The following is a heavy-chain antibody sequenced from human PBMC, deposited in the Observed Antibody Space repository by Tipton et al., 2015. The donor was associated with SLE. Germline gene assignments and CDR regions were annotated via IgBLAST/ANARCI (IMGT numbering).Heavy chain of an antibody. J-gene: IGHJ2*01. CDR3: ARMRRGNYDWYFDL. CDR2: IYTSGST. CDR1: GGSINGGSYF. D-gene: IGHD3-16*01. Sequence: LSLTCTVSGGSINGGSYFWNWIRQPAGKGLEWIGRIYTSGSTTYNPSLRSRVTISVDTSKNEFSLKLTSVTTADTAMYYCARMRRGNYDWYFDLWGRGTLVTVSS. V-gene: IGHV4-61*02.